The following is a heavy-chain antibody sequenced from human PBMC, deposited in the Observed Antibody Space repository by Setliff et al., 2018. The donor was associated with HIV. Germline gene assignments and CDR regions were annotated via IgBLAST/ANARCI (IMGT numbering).Heavy chain of an antibody. V-gene: IGHV4-34*01. Sequence: SETLSLTCALYGGSFSDYYWSWIRQPPGMGLEWIGEVNRGRRTNYNPSLKSRVTISIDTSKNQFSLNLSSVTAADTAVYYCVKHFWTDYYDWRDTGAFDLWGQGTMVTVSS. J-gene: IGHJ3*01. CDR3: VKHFWTDYYDWRDTGAFDL. CDR2: VNRGRRT. D-gene: IGHD3-22*01. CDR1: GGSFSDYY.